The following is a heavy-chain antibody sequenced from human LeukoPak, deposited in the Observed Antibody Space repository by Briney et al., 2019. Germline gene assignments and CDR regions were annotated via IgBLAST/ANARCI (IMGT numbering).Heavy chain of an antibody. CDR2: IRYDGSNK. CDR3: AKGEGLDDFWSGYSTKFDY. Sequence: PGGSLRLSCAASGFTFSSYGMHWVRQAPGKGLEWVAFIRYDGSNKYYADSAKGRFTISRDNSQNTLYLQMNSLRAEDTAVYYCAKGEGLDDFWSGYSTKFDYWGQGTLVTVSS. D-gene: IGHD3-3*01. J-gene: IGHJ4*02. CDR1: GFTFSSYG. V-gene: IGHV3-30*02.